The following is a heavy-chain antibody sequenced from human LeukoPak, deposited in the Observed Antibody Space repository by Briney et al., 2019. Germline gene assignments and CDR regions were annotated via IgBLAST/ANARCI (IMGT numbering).Heavy chain of an antibody. CDR3: ARPHPFNWFDP. CDR2: IYYSGST. Sequence: SETLSLTCTVSGGSISSSSYYWGWIRQPPGKGLEWIGSIYYSGSTYYNPSLKSRVTISVDTSKNQFSLKLSSVTAADTAVYYCARPHPFNWFDPWGRGTLVTVSS. V-gene: IGHV4-39*01. J-gene: IGHJ5*02. CDR1: GGSISSSSYY.